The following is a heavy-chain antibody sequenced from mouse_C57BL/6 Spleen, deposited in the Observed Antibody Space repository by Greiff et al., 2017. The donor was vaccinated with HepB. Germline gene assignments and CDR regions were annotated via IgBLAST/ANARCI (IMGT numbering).Heavy chain of an antibody. D-gene: IGHD1-1*01. CDR3: AREDYYGSSPSDY. V-gene: IGHV1-55*01. Sequence: QVQLQQPGAELVKPGASVKMSCKASGYTFTSYWITWVKQRPGQGLEWIGDIYPGSGSTNYNEKFKSKATLTVDTSSSTAYIQLSSLTSEDSAVYYCAREDYYGSSPSDYWGQGTTLTVSS. J-gene: IGHJ2*01. CDR1: GYTFTSYW. CDR2: IYPGSGST.